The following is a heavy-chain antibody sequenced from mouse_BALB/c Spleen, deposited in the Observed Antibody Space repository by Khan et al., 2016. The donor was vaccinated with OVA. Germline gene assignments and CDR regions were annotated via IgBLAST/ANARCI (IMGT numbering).Heavy chain of an antibody. J-gene: IGHJ2*01. CDR2: IDPANGYT. V-gene: IGHV14-3*02. Sequence: VQLMESGAELVKSGATVKLSCTASGLNIKDSYMHWLKQSPEQGLEWIGWIDPANGYTKYAPNFQGRVTITTDTSSNTPYLQLSSLTSEDTAVDYCARMARKWGQGTTLTVSS. D-gene: IGHD2-3*01. CDR1: GLNIKDSY. CDR3: ARMARK.